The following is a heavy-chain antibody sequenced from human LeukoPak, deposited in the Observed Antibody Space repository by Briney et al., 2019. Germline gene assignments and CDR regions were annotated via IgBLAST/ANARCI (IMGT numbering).Heavy chain of an antibody. J-gene: IGHJ4*02. CDR1: GFTVTSNY. CDR3: AKYILTENGDY. CDR2: IYRGGTT. Sequence: PGGSLRLSCAASGFTVTSNYMSWVRQAPGKGLEWVSVIYRGGTTYYADSVKGRFTISRDNSKNTLYLQMNSLRAEDTAVYYCAKYILTENGDYWGQGTLVTVSS. V-gene: IGHV3-53*01. D-gene: IGHD3-9*01.